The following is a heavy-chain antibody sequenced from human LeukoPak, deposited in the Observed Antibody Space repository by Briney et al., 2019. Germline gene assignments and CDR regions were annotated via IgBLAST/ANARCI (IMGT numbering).Heavy chain of an antibody. V-gene: IGHV3-64D*09. CDR1: GFSFSDYS. J-gene: IGHJ4*02. D-gene: IGHD1-26*01. Sequence: PGGSLRLSCSASGFSFSDYSMHWVRQAPGKGLQYVSAISPNGGSAYYADSVKGRFTISRDNSKNALYLKMSSLRDEDTAVYYCVKDLHSGGDYWGQGTLVTVSS. CDR2: ISPNGGSA. CDR3: VKDLHSGGDY.